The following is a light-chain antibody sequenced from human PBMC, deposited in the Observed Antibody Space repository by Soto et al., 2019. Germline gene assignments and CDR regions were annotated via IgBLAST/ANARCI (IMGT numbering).Light chain of an antibody. CDR2: EAS. Sequence: DIQMTHSPATLSASVGDRVTITCRASQNIYTWLAWYQQKPGKAPKLLIYEASSLETGVPSRFSGSGSGTEFTLAISSLQPDDFAAYYCQQYNSYPWTFGQGTKVDIK. V-gene: IGKV1-5*03. J-gene: IGKJ1*01. CDR1: QNIYTW. CDR3: QQYNSYPWT.